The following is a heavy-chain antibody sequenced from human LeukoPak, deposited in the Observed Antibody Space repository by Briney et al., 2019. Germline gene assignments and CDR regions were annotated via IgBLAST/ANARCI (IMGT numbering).Heavy chain of an antibody. CDR3: TGNYYGSGSYADFDY. CDR2: IRSTANGYAT. V-gene: IGHV3-73*01. Sequence: GGSLRLSCAASGFIFSGSNMHRVRQASGKGLEWVGRIRSTANGYATAYAASVKGRFTISREDSKNTAYLQMDSLKTEDTAVYYCTGNYYGSGSYADFDYWGQGTLVTVSS. J-gene: IGHJ4*02. CDR1: GFIFSGSN. D-gene: IGHD3-10*01.